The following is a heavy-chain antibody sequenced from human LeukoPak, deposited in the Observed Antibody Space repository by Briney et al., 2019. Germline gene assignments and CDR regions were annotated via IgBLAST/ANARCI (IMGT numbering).Heavy chain of an antibody. D-gene: IGHD6-13*01. CDR2: ISSSSSTI. V-gene: IGHV3-48*01. CDR3: ARDLGSSWYRAFDI. Sequence: GGSLRLSCAASGFTFSSYSMNWVRQAPGKGLEWVSYISSSSSTISYADSVKGRFTNSRDNAKNSLYLQMNSLRAEDTAVYYCARDLGSSWYRAFDIWGQGTMVTVSS. CDR1: GFTFSSYS. J-gene: IGHJ3*02.